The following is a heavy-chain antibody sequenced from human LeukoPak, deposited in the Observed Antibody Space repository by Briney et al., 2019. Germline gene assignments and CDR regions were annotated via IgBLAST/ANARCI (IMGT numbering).Heavy chain of an antibody. D-gene: IGHD3-10*01. V-gene: IGHV3-48*04. CDR2: ISSSGNTI. Sequence: GGSLRLSCAASGFTFSNHGMNWVRQAPGKGLEWVSYISSSGNTIYYADSVKGQFTISRDNAKSSLYLQMNSLRAEDTAVYYCARDYYGSGSFYSGTQYSYYMDVWGKGTTVTIAS. CDR1: GFTFSNHG. CDR3: ARDYYGSGSFYSGTQYSYYMDV. J-gene: IGHJ6*03.